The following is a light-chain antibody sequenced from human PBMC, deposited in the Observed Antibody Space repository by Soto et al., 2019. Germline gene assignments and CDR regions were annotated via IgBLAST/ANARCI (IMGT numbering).Light chain of an antibody. Sequence: EIVLTQSPATLSLSPGERATLSCRASQSVSSYLAWYQQKPGQAPRLLIYDASNRATGIPARFSGSGSGTDFTLTISRLEPEDFAVYYCQQRSNWPPTFGGATKVEIK. CDR1: QSVSSY. CDR2: DAS. CDR3: QQRSNWPPT. J-gene: IGKJ4*01. V-gene: IGKV3-11*01.